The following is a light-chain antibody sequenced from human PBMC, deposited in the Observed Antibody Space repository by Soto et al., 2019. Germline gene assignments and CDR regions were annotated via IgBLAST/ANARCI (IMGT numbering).Light chain of an antibody. CDR1: SGDVGGYNY. V-gene: IGLV2-14*01. Sequence: QSVLTQPASVSESPGQSITISCTGTSGDVGGYNYVSWYQQHPGKAPKLMIYDVSNRPSGVSNRFSGSNSGNTASLTISGLQAEDEADYYCSSYTSSSPYVFGTGTKVTVL. CDR2: DVS. J-gene: IGLJ1*01. CDR3: SSYTSSSPYV.